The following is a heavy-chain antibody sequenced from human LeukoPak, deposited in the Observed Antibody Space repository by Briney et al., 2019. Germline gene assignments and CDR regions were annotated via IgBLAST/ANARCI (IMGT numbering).Heavy chain of an antibody. V-gene: IGHV3-74*01. J-gene: IGHJ4*02. D-gene: IGHD3-10*01. CDR2: INSDGSST. CDR3: ARGPHFKLVRGANPFDY. Sequence: GGSLRLPCAASGFTFSSYWMHWVRQAPGKGLVWVSRINSDGSSTSYADSVKGRFTISRDNAKNTLYLQMNSLRAEDTAVYYCARGPHFKLVRGANPFDYWGQGTLVTVSS. CDR1: GFTFSSYW.